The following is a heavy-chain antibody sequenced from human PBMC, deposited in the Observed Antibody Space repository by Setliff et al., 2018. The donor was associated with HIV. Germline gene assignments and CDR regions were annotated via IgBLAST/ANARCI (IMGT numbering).Heavy chain of an antibody. CDR3: ARDYPYYDSSCYNYLEAFDI. J-gene: IGHJ3*02. D-gene: IGHD3-22*01. V-gene: IGHV1-69*13. CDR2: IIPIFGTA. CDR1: GGTFSSYA. Sequence: SVKVSCKASGGTFSSYAISWVRQAPGQGLEWMGGIIPIFGTANYAQKFQGRVTITADQSTSTAYMELSSLRSEDTAVYNCARDYPYYDSSCYNYLEAFDIWGQGTMVTVSS.